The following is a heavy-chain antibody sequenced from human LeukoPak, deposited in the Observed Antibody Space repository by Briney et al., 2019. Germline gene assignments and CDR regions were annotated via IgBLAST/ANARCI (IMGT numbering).Heavy chain of an antibody. D-gene: IGHD3-10*01. V-gene: IGHV1-18*01. CDR2: ISAYNGNT. CDR3: ARGQYGSGSSYFDY. CDR1: GYTFTSYG. Sequence: GSSVKVSCKASGYTFTSYGISWVRQAPGQGLEWMGWISAYNGNTNYAQKLQGRVTMTTDTSTSTAYMELRSLRSDDTAVYYCARGQYGSGSSYFDYWGQGTLVTVSS. J-gene: IGHJ4*02.